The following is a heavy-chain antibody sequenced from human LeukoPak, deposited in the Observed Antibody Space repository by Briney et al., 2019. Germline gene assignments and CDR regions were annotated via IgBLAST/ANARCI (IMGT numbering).Heavy chain of an antibody. V-gene: IGHV3-9*01. J-gene: IGHJ4*02. Sequence: PGGSLRLSCAASGFTFDDYAMHWVRQAPGKGLEWVSGISWNSGSIGYADSVKGRFTISRDNAKNSLYLQMNSLRAEDTALYYCAKDPQDYGPGSYPPFDYWGQGPLVTVSS. CDR1: GFTFDDYA. CDR2: ISWNSGSI. CDR3: AKDPQDYGPGSYPPFDY. D-gene: IGHD3-10*01.